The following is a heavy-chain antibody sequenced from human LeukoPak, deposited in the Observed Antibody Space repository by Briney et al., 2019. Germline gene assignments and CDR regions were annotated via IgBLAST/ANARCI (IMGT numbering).Heavy chain of an antibody. CDR1: GFTFSDYY. J-gene: IGHJ6*03. V-gene: IGHV3-11*06. D-gene: IGHD2-2*01. CDR3: ARIPPYCSSTSCYYYMDV. CDR2: ISSSSSYI. Sequence: GGSLRLSCAASGFTFSDYYMSWIRQAPGKGLEWVSSISSSSSYIYYADSVKGRFTISRDNAKNSLYLQMNSLRAEDTAVYYCARIPPYCSSTSCYYYMDVWGKGTTVTVSS.